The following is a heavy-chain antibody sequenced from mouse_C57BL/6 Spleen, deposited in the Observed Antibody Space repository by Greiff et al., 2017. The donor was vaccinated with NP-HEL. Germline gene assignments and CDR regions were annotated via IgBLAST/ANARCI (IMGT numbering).Heavy chain of an antibody. J-gene: IGHJ2*01. CDR3: ARESTGTWFDY. CDR1: GFTFSSYA. V-gene: IGHV5-4*01. D-gene: IGHD4-1*01. Sequence: EVKLVESGGGLVKPGGSLKLSCAASGFTFSSYAMSWVRQTPEKRLEWVATISDGGSYTYYPDNVKGRFTISRDNAKNNLYLQMSHLKSEDTAMYYCARESTGTWFDYWGQGTTLTVSS. CDR2: ISDGGSYT.